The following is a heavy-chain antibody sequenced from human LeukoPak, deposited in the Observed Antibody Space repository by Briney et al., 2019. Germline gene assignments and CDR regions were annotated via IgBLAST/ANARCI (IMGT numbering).Heavy chain of an antibody. V-gene: IGHV1-24*01. CDR1: GYTLTELS. CDR3: ATVLQTGRSYYYYGMDV. Sequence: ASVKVSCKVSGYTLTELSMHWVRQAPGKGLEWMGGFDPEDGETIYAQKFQGRVTMTEDTSTDTAYMELSSLRSEDTAAYYCATVLQTGRSYYYYGMDVWGQGTTVTVSS. J-gene: IGHJ6*02. CDR2: FDPEDGET. D-gene: IGHD4-11*01.